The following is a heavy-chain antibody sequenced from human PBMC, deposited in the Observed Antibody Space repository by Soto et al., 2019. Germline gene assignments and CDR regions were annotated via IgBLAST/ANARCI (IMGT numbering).Heavy chain of an antibody. D-gene: IGHD1-1*01. CDR3: ARTTVNWNGMDV. V-gene: IGHV4-30-4*01. CDR2: IYYSGST. CDR1: GGSISSGDYY. Sequence: SETLSLTCTVSGGSISSGDYYWSWIRQPPGKGLEWIGYIYYSGSTYYNPSLKSRVTISVDTSKNQFSLKLSSVTAADTAVYYCARTTVNWNGMDVWGQGTTVTVSS. J-gene: IGHJ6*02.